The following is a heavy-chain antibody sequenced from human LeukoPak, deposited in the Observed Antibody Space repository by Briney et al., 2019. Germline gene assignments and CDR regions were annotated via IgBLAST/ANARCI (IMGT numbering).Heavy chain of an antibody. CDR2: IGGSGGRT. V-gene: IGHV3-23*01. Sequence: GGSLRLSCAVSGITLSNYGMSWVRQAPGKGLEWVAGIGGSGGRTNYADSVKGRFTISRDNPKNTLYLQMNSLRAEDTAVYFCAKRGAVIRVILVGFHKEAYYFDSWGQGALVIVSS. J-gene: IGHJ4*02. D-gene: IGHD3-22*01. CDR3: AKRGAVIRVILVGFHKEAYYFDS. CDR1: GITLSNYG.